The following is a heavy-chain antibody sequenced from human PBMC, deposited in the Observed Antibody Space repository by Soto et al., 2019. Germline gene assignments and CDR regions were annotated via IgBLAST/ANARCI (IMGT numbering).Heavy chain of an antibody. V-gene: IGHV1-69*13. CDR3: ARGNALDI. J-gene: IGHJ6*02. Sequence: GASVKVSCKASGGTFSSFAINWVQQAPGQGPEWMGGTIPILGTANYAQKFQGRVTIIADETTNTASLELTSLRSEDTAVYYCARGNALDIWGQGTTVTVSS. CDR1: GGTFSSFA. CDR2: TIPILGTA.